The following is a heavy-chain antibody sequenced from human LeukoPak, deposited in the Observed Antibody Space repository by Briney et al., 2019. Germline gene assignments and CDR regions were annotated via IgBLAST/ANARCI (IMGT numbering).Heavy chain of an antibody. CDR3: ARESQQWLVYYYYYGMDV. J-gene: IGHJ6*02. V-gene: IGHV3-33*01. CDR2: IWYDGSNK. D-gene: IGHD6-19*01. CDR1: GFTFSSYG. Sequence: GGSLRLSCAASGFTFSSYGMHWVRQAPGKGLEWVAVIWYDGSNKYYADSVKGRFTISRDNSKNTLYLQMNSLRAEDTAVYYYARESQQWLVYYYYYGMDVWGQGTTVTVSS.